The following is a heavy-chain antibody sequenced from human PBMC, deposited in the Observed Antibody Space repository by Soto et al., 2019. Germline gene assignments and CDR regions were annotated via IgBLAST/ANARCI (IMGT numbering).Heavy chain of an antibody. CDR1: AFTFNNYA. D-gene: IGHD3-22*01. CDR2: IGGSGRTT. Sequence: GGSLRLSCAASAFTFNNYAMRWVRQAPGKGLEWVSGIGGSGRTTYYADSVKGRFTISRDNSNNTLFLQMNSLRAEDTAVYYCAKSRYSDSSGDFYDYWGQGSLVTVSS. V-gene: IGHV3-23*01. CDR3: AKSRYSDSSGDFYDY. J-gene: IGHJ4*02.